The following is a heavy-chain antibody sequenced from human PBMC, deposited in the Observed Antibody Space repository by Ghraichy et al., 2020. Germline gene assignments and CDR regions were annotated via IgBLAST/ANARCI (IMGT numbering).Heavy chain of an antibody. CDR2: ISGSGGST. D-gene: IGHD1-14*01. V-gene: IGHV3-23*01. CDR1: GFTFSSYA. Sequence: GESLNISCAASGFTFSSYAMSWVRQAPGKGLEWVSAISGSGGSTYYADSVKGRFTISRDNSKNTLYLQMNSLRAEDTAVYYCAKDGHPGGRYFDYWGQGTLVTVSS. J-gene: IGHJ4*02. CDR3: AKDGHPGGRYFDY.